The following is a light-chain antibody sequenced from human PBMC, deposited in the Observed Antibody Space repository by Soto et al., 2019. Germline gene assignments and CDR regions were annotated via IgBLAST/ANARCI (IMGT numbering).Light chain of an antibody. CDR1: QDISNY. J-gene: IGKJ3*01. CDR3: QHYYNFPFT. CDR2: DAS. Sequence: DIQMTQSPSSLSASVGDRVTITCQASQDISNYLSWYQQKPGKGPKLLIYDASNLETGVPSRFSGSGSGTDFTFTISSLQPEDIATYFFQHYYNFPFTFGPGTKVAIK. V-gene: IGKV1-33*01.